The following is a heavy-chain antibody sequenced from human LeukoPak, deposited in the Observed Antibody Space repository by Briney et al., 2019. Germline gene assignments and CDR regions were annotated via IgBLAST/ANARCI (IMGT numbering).Heavy chain of an antibody. CDR3: AGGYGGNRAYFDY. Sequence: EESLKISCKGSGYSFPTYWIGWVRQMPGRGLEWMGIIYPGDSDTRYSPSFQGQVTISADKSIRTAYLQWSSLKASDTAMYYCAGGYGGNRAYFDYWGQGTLVTVSS. D-gene: IGHD4-23*01. CDR1: GYSFPTYW. CDR2: IYPGDSDT. V-gene: IGHV5-51*01. J-gene: IGHJ4*02.